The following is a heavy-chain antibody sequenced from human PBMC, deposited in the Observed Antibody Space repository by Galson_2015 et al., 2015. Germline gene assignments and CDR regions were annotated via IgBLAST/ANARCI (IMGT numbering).Heavy chain of an antibody. D-gene: IGHD3-22*01. CDR3: ARTNYESSAHISLNYYYYFMDV. CDR1: GFSLDTREMS. CDR2: IDWEDDK. J-gene: IGHJ6*03. Sequence: PALVKPTQTLTLTCSFSGFSLDTREMSVAWVRQPPGKALEWLARIDWEDDKYYSPSLKTRLTISKGTSKNQVVLTMTDMDPVDTATYYCARTNYESSAHISLNYYYYFMDVWGKGTRVTVSS. V-gene: IGHV2-70*18.